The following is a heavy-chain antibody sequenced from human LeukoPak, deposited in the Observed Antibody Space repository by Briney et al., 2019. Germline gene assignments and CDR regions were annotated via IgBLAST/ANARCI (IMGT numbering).Heavy chain of an antibody. D-gene: IGHD1-26*01. CDR3: VKDRSATYSFDC. CDR1: GFTFSSYT. V-gene: IGHV3-64D*06. CDR2: IHNDGKIT. J-gene: IGHJ4*02. Sequence: GGSLRLSCSASGFTFSSYTMHWVRQAPGKGLEFVSAIHNDGKITYYADSVNGRFTISRDNSRNTLYLQVSRLRVEDTAVYYCVKDRSATYSFDCWGQGTLVTVSS.